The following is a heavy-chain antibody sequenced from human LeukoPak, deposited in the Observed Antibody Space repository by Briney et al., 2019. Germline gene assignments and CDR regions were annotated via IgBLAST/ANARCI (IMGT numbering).Heavy chain of an antibody. V-gene: IGHV3-21*01. CDR1: GFTFSSYS. J-gene: IGHJ4*02. Sequence: GGSLRLSCAASGFTFSSYSMNWVRQAPGKGLEWVSSISSSSSYIYYADSVKGRFTISRDNAKNSLYLQMNSLRAEDTAVYYCAKSTTVTQRGYFDYWGQGTLVTVSS. CDR3: AKSTTVTQRGYFDY. CDR2: ISSSSSYI. D-gene: IGHD4-17*01.